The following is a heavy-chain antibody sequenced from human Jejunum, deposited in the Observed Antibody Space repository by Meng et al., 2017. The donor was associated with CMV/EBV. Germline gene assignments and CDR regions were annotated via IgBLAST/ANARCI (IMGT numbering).Heavy chain of an antibody. V-gene: IGHV1-3*04. CDR1: GYTFTNFA. J-gene: IGHJ5*02. CDR3: ARGVISYHDS. Sequence: QVQLVQSGAEVKRPGASVKLSCKTSGYTFTNFAIHWVRQAPGQRLEWMGWIYTDSGDTKFSQKFQGRVSFTSDTSATTAYMELSSLRSEDTAVYYCARGVISYHDSWGQGTLVTVSS. D-gene: IGHD3-16*01. CDR2: IYTDSGDT.